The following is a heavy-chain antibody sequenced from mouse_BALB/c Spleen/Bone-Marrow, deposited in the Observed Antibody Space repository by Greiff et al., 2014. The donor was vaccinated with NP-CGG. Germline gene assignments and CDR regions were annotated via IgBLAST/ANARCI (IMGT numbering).Heavy chain of an antibody. CDR2: ISNKANGYTT. CDR1: GFTFTDYY. J-gene: IGHJ1*01. D-gene: IGHD1-2*01. V-gene: IGHV7-3*02. CDR3: ARDRTTATLYWYFDV. Sequence: VQLKESGGGLVQPGGSLRLSCATSGFTFTDYYMSWVRQPPGKALEWLGFISNKANGYTTEYSASVKGRFTISRDNSQSILYLQMNTLRAEDSATYYCARDRTTATLYWYFDVWGAGTTVTVSS.